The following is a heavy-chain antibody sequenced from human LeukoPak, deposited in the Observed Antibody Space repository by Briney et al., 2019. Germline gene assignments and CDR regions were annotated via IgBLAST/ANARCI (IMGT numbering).Heavy chain of an antibody. CDR1: GFTFSSYG. J-gene: IGHJ4*02. CDR3: AKGSNRGVATIDY. CDR2: ISYDGSNK. V-gene: IGHV3-30*18. D-gene: IGHD5-12*01. Sequence: GGSLRLSCAASGFTFSSYGMHWVPKAPGKGLDWVAVISYDGSNKYYADSVKGRFTISRDNSKNTQFLQMNILRAEDTAVYYCAKGSNRGVATIDYWGQGTLVTVSS.